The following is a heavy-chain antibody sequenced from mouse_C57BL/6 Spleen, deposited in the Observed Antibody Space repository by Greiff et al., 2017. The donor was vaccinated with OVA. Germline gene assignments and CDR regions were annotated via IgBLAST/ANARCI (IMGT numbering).Heavy chain of an antibody. V-gene: IGHV1-52*01. CDR1: CYTFTSYW. CDR3: ARSYGNFYFDY. J-gene: IGHJ2*01. D-gene: IGHD2-1*01. CDR2: IDPSDSET. Sequence: QVQLQQPGAELVRPGSSVKLSCKASCYTFTSYWMHWVKQRPIQGLEWIGNIDPSDSETHYNQKFKDKATLTVDKSSSTAYMQLSSLTSEDSAVYYCARSYGNFYFDYWGQGTTLTVSS.